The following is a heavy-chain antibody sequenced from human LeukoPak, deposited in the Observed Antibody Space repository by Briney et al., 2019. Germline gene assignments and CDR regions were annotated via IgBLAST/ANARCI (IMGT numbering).Heavy chain of an antibody. D-gene: IGHD5-24*01. CDR1: GGSISSSSYY. Sequence: PSETLSLTCTVSGGSISSSSYYWGWIRLPPGKGLEWIGNIYYSGSTYYNPSLKSRVTISVDTSKNQFSLKLSSVTAADTAVYYCARRLRGGRGLQLRVIGPDNWFDPWGQGTLVTVSS. CDR3: ARRLRGGRGLQLRVIGPDNWFDP. J-gene: IGHJ5*02. CDR2: IYYSGST. V-gene: IGHV4-39*01.